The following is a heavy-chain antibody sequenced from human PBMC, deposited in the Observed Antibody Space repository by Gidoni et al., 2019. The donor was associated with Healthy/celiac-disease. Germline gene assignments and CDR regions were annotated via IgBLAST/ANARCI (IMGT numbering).Heavy chain of an antibody. Sequence: LEWMGIINPSGGSTSYAQKFQGRVTMTRDTSTSTVYMELSSLRSEDTAVYYCARDLADSGSYSYFDYWGQGTLVTVSS. CDR3: ARDLADSGSYSYFDY. V-gene: IGHV1-46*01. D-gene: IGHD3-10*01. J-gene: IGHJ4*02. CDR2: INPSGGST.